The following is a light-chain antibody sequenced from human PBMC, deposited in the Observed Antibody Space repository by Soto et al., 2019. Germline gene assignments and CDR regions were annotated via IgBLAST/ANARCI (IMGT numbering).Light chain of an antibody. J-gene: IGLJ2*01. Sequence: QSALTQPPSASGSPGQSVTISCTGTSSDVGGYKYVSWYQQHPGKAPKLMIYEVSKRPSGVPDRFSGSKSGNTASLTVSGLQAEDEDDYYCSSYAGSNNLVFGGGTKLTV. V-gene: IGLV2-8*01. CDR1: SSDVGGYKY. CDR3: SSYAGSNNLV. CDR2: EVS.